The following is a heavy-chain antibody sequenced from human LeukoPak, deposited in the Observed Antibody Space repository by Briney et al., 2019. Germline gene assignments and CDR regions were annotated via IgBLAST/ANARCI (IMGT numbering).Heavy chain of an antibody. J-gene: IGHJ5*02. V-gene: IGHV1-2*02. D-gene: IGHD3-3*01. Sequence: ASVKVSCKASGYTFTGYYMHWVRQAPGQGLEWMGWINPNSGGTNYAQKSQGRVTMTRDTSISTAYMELSRLRSDDTAVYYCARGNDFDLTYNWFDPWGQGTLVTVSS. CDR3: ARGNDFDLTYNWFDP. CDR1: GYTFTGYY. CDR2: INPNSGGT.